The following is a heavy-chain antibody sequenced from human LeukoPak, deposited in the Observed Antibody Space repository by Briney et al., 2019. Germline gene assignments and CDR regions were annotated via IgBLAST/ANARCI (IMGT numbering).Heavy chain of an antibody. D-gene: IGHD3-3*01. CDR2: ISTSGNT. J-gene: IGHJ6*03. CDR3: ARVPSVGSGYWGSLYYYMDV. CDR1: GGSINNYY. V-gene: IGHV4-4*07. Sequence: SETLSLTCTVSGGSINNYYWSWIRQPAGKGLEWIGRISTSGNTNYNPSFKSRVTMSVDTSKNQFSLKLSSVTAADTAVYYCARVPSVGSGYWGSLYYYMDVWGKGTTVTVSS.